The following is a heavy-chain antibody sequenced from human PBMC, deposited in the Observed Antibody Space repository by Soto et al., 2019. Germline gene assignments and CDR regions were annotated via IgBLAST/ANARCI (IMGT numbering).Heavy chain of an antibody. Sequence: GGSLRLSCAASGFTFSSYGMHWVRQAPGRGLEWVAVISYDGSNKYYADSVKGRFTISGDNSKNTLYLQMNSLRAEDTAVYYCAKEFLEWLLYDPYYYYGMDVWGQGSTVTVSS. CDR1: GFTFSSYG. CDR3: AKEFLEWLLYDPYYYYGMDV. J-gene: IGHJ6*02. D-gene: IGHD3-3*01. CDR2: ISYDGSNK. V-gene: IGHV3-30*18.